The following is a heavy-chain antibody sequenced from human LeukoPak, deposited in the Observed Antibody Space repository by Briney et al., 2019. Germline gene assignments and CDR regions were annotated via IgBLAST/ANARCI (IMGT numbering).Heavy chain of an antibody. CDR1: GFTLSSYN. J-gene: IGHJ4*02. CDR2: ISWRSSDI. CDR3: ARDLYSSSQRSY. Sequence: GGSLGLSCVASGFTLSSYNMKWVRQAPGKRLEWVSSISWRSSDIEYADSVKGRFTISRDNAKNSLYLQMNSLRAEDTAVYYCARDLYSSSQRSYWGQGTLVTVSS. V-gene: IGHV3-21*01. D-gene: IGHD6-13*01.